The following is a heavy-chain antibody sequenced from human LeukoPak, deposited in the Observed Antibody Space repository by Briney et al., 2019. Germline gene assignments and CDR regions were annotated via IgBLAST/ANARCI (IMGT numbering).Heavy chain of an antibody. CDR3: AKEFDRGSAYTD. Sequence: GGSLRLSCAASGFTFSNAWMSWVRQAPGKGLEWVSAISGSGGSTYYADSVKGRFTISRDNSKNTLYLQMNSLRAEDTAVYYCAKEFDRGSAYTDWGQGTLVTVSS. CDR1: GFTFSNAW. V-gene: IGHV3-23*01. CDR2: ISGSGGST. J-gene: IGHJ4*02. D-gene: IGHD3-16*01.